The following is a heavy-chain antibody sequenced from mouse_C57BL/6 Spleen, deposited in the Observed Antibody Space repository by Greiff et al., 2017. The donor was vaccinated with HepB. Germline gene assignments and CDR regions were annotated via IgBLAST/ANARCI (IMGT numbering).Heavy chain of an antibody. D-gene: IGHD3-3*01. CDR3: ARHKGHYYAMDY. CDR1: GFSLTSYG. V-gene: IGHV2-6-1*01. J-gene: IGHJ4*01. CDR2: IWSDGST. Sequence: VKLMESGPGLVAPSQSLSITCTVSGFSLTSYGVHWVRQPPGKGLEWLVVIWSDGSTTYNSALKSRLSISKDNSKSQVFLKMNSLQTDDTAMYYCARHKGHYYAMDYWGQGTSVTVSS.